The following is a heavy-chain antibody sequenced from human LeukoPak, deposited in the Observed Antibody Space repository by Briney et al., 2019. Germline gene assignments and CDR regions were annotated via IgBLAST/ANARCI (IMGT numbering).Heavy chain of an antibody. CDR1: GYTFTSYY. Sequence: ASVKVSCKASGYTFTSYYMHWVRQAPGQGLEWMGIINPSGGTTSYAQKFQGRVTMTRDTSTSTVYMELSSLRSEDTAVYYCARDLRAYYGGNPGFDYWGQGTLVTVSS. CDR2: INPSGGTT. J-gene: IGHJ4*02. D-gene: IGHD4-23*01. V-gene: IGHV1-46*01. CDR3: ARDLRAYYGGNPGFDY.